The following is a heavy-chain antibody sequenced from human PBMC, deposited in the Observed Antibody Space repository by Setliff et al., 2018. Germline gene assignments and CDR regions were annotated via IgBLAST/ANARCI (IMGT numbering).Heavy chain of an antibody. Sequence: SETLSLTCSVTGDSMSNFFWSWIRQPPGKGLEWIGYYRSGSTNYSPSLKSRVTVSADRSRNQFSLNLNSVTAADTAIYYCVRGLNSESWTPLYWSPGTRVTVSS. CDR2: YRSGST. D-gene: IGHD1-26*01. V-gene: IGHV4-4*08. CDR1: GDSMSNFF. J-gene: IGHJ4*02. CDR3: VRGLNSESWTPLY.